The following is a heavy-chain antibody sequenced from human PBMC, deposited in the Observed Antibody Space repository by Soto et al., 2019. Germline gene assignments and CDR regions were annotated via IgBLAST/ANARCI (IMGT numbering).Heavy chain of an antibody. CDR2: INPKSGGT. CDR1: GYTFTGHY. J-gene: IGHJ6*02. CDR3: ARGGPKCDLQRDYYYGMDV. Sequence: QVQLVQSGAEVIQPGASVKVSCKASGYTFTGHYSHWVRQAPGQGLEWLGRINPKSGGTKNAQKFQAWVTMTRDTSITTAYMELSRLKSDDTTVYYCARGGPKCDLQRDYYYGMDVGGQGTTVTVSS. D-gene: IGHD1-1*01. V-gene: IGHV1-2*04.